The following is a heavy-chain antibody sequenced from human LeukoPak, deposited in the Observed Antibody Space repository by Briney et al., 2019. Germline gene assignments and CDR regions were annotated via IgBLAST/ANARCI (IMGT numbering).Heavy chain of an antibody. J-gene: IGHJ6*03. CDR1: GYTFTSYD. V-gene: IGHV1-8*01. CDR2: MNPNSGNT. CDR3: ARVNYYGSGMRAFSYMDV. D-gene: IGHD3-10*01. Sequence: GASVKVSCKASGYTFTSYDINWVRQATGQGLEWMGWMNPNSGNTGYAQKFQGRVTMTRSTSISTAYMELSSLRFEDTAVYYCARVNYYGSGMRAFSYMDVWGKGTTVTISS.